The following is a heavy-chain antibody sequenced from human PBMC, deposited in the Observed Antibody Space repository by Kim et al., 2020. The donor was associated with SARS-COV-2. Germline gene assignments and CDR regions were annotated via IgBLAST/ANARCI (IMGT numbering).Heavy chain of an antibody. CDR1: GYTFTSYY. CDR2: INPSGGST. CDR3: ARGPHIAAAGIHWFDP. J-gene: IGHJ5*02. V-gene: IGHV1-46*01. D-gene: IGHD6-13*01. Sequence: ASVKVSCKASGYTFTSYYMHWVRQAPGQGLEWMGIINPSGGSTSYAQKFQGRVTMTRDTSTSTVYMELSSLRSEDTAVYYCARGPHIAAAGIHWFDPWGQGTLVTVSS.